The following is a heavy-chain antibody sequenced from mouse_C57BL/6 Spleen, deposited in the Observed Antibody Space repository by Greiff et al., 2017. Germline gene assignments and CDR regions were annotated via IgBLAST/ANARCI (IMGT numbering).Heavy chain of an antibody. V-gene: IGHV7-3*01. D-gene: IGHD2-4*01. CDR1: GFTFTDYY. J-gene: IGHJ3*01. Sequence: EVQVVESGGGLVQPGGSLSLSCAASGFTFTDYYMSWVRQPPGKALEWLGFIRNKANGYTTEYSASVKGRFTISRDNSQSILYLQMNALRAEDSATYYCARYWDYDYDPFAYWGQGTLVTVSA. CDR3: ARYWDYDYDPFAY. CDR2: IRNKANGYTT.